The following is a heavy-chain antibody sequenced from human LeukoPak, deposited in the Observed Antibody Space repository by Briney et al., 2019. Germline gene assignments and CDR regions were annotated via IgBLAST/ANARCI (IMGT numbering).Heavy chain of an antibody. Sequence: GESLKISCKGSGYSFTSYWIGWVRQVPGKGLGWMGIIYPGDSDTRYSPSFQGQVTISADKSISTAYLQWSSLKASDTAMYYCARYEDTAMVDYWGQGTLVTVSS. D-gene: IGHD5-18*01. CDR2: IYPGDSDT. CDR1: GYSFTSYW. V-gene: IGHV5-51*01. J-gene: IGHJ4*02. CDR3: ARYEDTAMVDY.